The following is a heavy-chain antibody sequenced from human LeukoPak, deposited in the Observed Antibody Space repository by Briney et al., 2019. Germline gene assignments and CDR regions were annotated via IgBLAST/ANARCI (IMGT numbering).Heavy chain of an antibody. V-gene: IGHV3-23*01. CDR1: GFTFSSYA. J-gene: IGHJ4*02. CDR2: ISGSGGST. Sequence: PGGSLRLSCAASGFTFSSYAMSWVRQAPGKGLEWVSAISGSGGSTYYADSVKGRSTISRDNSKIILYLQMNSLRAEDTAIYHCAKTQGFFDHWGQGSLVAVAS. CDR3: AKTQGFFDH.